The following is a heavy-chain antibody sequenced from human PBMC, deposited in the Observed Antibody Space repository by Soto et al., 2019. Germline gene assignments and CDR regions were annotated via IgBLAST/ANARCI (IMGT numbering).Heavy chain of an antibody. CDR3: ARDLRLGELSLYEDYYYGMDV. V-gene: IGHV1-2*04. J-gene: IGHJ6*02. Sequence: PSVKVSCKASGYTFTGYYMHWVRQAPGQGLEWMGWINPNSGGTNYAQKFQGWVTMTRDTSISTAYMELSRLRSDDTAVYYCARDLRLGELSLYEDYYYGMDVWGQGTTVTSP. CDR1: GYTFTGYY. D-gene: IGHD3-16*02. CDR2: INPNSGGT.